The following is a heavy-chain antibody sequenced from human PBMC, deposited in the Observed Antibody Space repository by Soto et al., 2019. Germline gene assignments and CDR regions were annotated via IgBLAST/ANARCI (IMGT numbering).Heavy chain of an antibody. D-gene: IGHD5-12*01. CDR1: GDSISAYS. V-gene: IGHV4-59*01. CDR3: AREGNLGRWLQPLDF. CDR2: IHYNGNT. Sequence: QVQLQVSGPGLVKPSETLSLTCTVSGDSISAYSWSWVRQPPGQGLEWIGNIHYNGNTKYSPSLKSRVTMSVDTSKNHFSLRLISVTAADTAIYFCAREGNLGRWLQPLDFWGQGTLVTVSS. J-gene: IGHJ4*02.